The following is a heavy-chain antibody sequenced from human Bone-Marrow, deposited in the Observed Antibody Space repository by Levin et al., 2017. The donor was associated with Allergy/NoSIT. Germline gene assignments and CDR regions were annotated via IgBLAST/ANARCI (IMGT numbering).Heavy chain of an antibody. CDR1: GYSISSGYY. Sequence: SETLSLTCAVSGYSISSGYYWGWIRQPPGKGLEWIGSIYHSGSTYYNPSLKSRVTISVDTSKNQFSLKLSSVTAADTAVYYCARDPYYYDSSGYVPPFDPWGQGTLVTVSS. J-gene: IGHJ5*02. CDR3: ARDPYYYDSSGYVPPFDP. CDR2: IYHSGST. V-gene: IGHV4-38-2*02. D-gene: IGHD3-22*01.